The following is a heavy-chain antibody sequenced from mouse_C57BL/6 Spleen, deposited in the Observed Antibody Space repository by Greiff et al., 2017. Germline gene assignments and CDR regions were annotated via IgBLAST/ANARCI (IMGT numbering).Heavy chain of an antibody. Sequence: EVQLQQSGPELVKPGASVKISCKASGYSFTGYYMNWVKQSPEKSLEWIGEINPSTGGTTYNQKFKAKATLTVDKSSSTAYMQLKSLTSEDSAVYYCARGNWAYWGQGTLVTVSA. CDR2: INPSTGGT. J-gene: IGHJ3*01. CDR3: ARGNWAY. V-gene: IGHV1-42*01. CDR1: GYSFTGYY. D-gene: IGHD2-1*01.